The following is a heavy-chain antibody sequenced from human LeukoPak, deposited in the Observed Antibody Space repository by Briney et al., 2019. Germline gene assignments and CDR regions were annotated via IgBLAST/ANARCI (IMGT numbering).Heavy chain of an antibody. J-gene: IGHJ4*02. CDR2: IYHSGST. Sequence: SETLSLTCAVSGGSISSSNWWSWVRQPPGKGLEWIGEIYHSGSTNYNPSLKSRVTISVDKSKNQFSLKLSSVTAADTAVYYRARRAYSSSWYIDYWGQGTLVTVSS. V-gene: IGHV4-4*02. CDR1: GGSISSSNW. D-gene: IGHD6-13*01. CDR3: ARRAYSSSWYIDY.